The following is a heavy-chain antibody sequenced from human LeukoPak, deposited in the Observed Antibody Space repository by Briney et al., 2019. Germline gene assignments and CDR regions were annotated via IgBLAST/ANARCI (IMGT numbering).Heavy chain of an antibody. J-gene: IGHJ4*02. D-gene: IGHD5-18*01. CDR3: ASQPGYSYAFDQ. Sequence: PGGSPRLSCAGSGITFSDYYMNWIRQAPGKGLEWVSSISSSGNSIFYADSVKGRFTISRDNAKNSMFLQMNSLRAEDTALYYCASQPGYSYAFDQWGQGTLVTVSS. CDR2: ISSSGNSI. CDR1: GITFSDYY. V-gene: IGHV3-11*01.